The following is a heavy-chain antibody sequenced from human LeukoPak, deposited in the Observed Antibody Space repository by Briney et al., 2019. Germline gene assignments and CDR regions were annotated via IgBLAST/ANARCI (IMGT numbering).Heavy chain of an antibody. CDR3: AKDTAAASKGDFDY. V-gene: IGHV3-33*06. J-gene: IGHJ4*02. Sequence: PGGSLRLSCAASGFTFSSYGMHWVRQAPGKGLEWVAVIWYDGSNKYYADSVKGRFTISRDNSKNTLYLQMNSLRAEDTAVYYCAKDTAAASKGDFDYWGQGTLVTVSS. CDR1: GFTFSSYG. D-gene: IGHD6-13*01. CDR2: IWYDGSNK.